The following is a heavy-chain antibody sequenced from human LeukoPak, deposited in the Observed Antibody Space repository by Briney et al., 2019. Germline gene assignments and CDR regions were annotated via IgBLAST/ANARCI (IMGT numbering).Heavy chain of an antibody. CDR2: IYHSGST. V-gene: IGHV4-38-2*02. Sequence: SETLSLTCTVSGYSISSGYYWGWIRQPPGKGLEWIGSIYHSGSTYYNPSLKSRVTISVDTSKNQFSLKLSSVTAADTAVYYCARGRSASSGTFYYYMDVWGKGTTVTIFS. CDR1: GYSISSGYY. CDR3: ARGRSASSGTFYYYMDV. J-gene: IGHJ6*03. D-gene: IGHD6-13*01.